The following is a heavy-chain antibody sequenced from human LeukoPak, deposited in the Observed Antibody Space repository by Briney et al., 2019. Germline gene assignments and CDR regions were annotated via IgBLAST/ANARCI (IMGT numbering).Heavy chain of an antibody. J-gene: IGHJ4*02. Sequence: SQTLSLTCTVSGGSISSGGYYWRWIRQHPGKGLEWIGYIYYSGSTYYNPSLKSRVTISVDTSKNQFSLKLSSVTAADTAVYYCARAGGVVVPAALTFDYRGQGTLVTVSS. D-gene: IGHD2-2*01. CDR1: GGSISSGGYY. CDR2: IYYSGST. V-gene: IGHV4-31*03. CDR3: ARAGGVVVPAALTFDY.